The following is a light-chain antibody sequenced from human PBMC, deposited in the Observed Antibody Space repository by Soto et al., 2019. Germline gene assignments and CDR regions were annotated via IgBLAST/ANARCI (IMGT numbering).Light chain of an antibody. CDR3: QQTYSTPPT. CDR2: ATS. Sequence: DLQMTQSPSSLSASVGDRVTITCRASQSIRNYLNWYEQRPGKAPKSLIYATSNLQSGVPSRFSGSGSGTDLTITISSLQPEDVATYYCQQTYSTPPTFGHGTKVDIK. J-gene: IGKJ1*01. V-gene: IGKV1-39*01. CDR1: QSIRNY.